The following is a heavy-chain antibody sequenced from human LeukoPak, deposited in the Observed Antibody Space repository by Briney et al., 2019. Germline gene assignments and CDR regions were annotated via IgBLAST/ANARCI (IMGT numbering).Heavy chain of an antibody. CDR3: ARARIYYDFWSGYLT. CDR1: GFTFSSYA. Sequence: PGGSLRLSCAASGFTFSSYAMHWVRQAPGKGLEWVAVISYDGSNKYYADSVKGRFTISRDNSKNTLYLQMNSLRAEDTAVYYCARARIYYDFWSGYLTWGQGTLVTVSS. J-gene: IGHJ4*02. CDR2: ISYDGSNK. D-gene: IGHD3-3*01. V-gene: IGHV3-30-3*01.